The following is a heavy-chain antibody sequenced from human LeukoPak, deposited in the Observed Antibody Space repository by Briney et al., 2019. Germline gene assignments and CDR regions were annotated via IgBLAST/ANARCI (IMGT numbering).Heavy chain of an antibody. CDR3: ARGRYDILTGGFDY. J-gene: IGHJ4*02. D-gene: IGHD3-9*01. V-gene: IGHV1-2*02. CDR2: INPNSGGT. CDR1: GYTFTGYY. Sequence: ASVKVSCKASGYTFTGYYMHWVRQAPGQGLEWMGWINPNSGGTNYAQEFQGRVTMTRDTSISTAYMELSRLRSDDTAVYYCARGRYDILTGGFDYWGQGTLVTVSS.